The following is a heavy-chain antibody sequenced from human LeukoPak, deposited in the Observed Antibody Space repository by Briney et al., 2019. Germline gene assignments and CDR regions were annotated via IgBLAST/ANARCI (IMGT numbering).Heavy chain of an antibody. CDR3: ASTSGSYYIRFDP. CDR2: VYYSGST. CDR1: GGSISSYY. D-gene: IGHD3-10*01. J-gene: IGHJ5*02. Sequence: SETLSLTCTVSGGSISSYYWSWIRQPPGKGLEWIGSVYYSGSTYYNPSLKSRVTISVDTSKNQFSLKLSSVTAADTAVYYCASTSGSYYIRFDPWGQGTLVTVSS. V-gene: IGHV4-59*05.